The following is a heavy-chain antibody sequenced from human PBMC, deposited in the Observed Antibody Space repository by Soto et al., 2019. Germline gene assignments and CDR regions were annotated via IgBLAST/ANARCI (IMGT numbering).Heavy chain of an antibody. Sequence: SETLSLTCTVSGGSISSGGYYWSWIRQHPGKGLEWIGYIYYSGSTYYNPSLKSRVTISVDTSKNQFSLKLSSVTAADTTVYYCAGYCSSTSCYTGTDYWGQGTLVTVSS. V-gene: IGHV4-31*03. J-gene: IGHJ4*02. CDR3: AGYCSSTSCYTGTDY. CDR2: IYYSGST. D-gene: IGHD2-2*02. CDR1: GGSISSGGYY.